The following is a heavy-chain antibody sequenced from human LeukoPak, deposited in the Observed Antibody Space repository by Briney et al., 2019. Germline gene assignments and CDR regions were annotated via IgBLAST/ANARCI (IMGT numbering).Heavy chain of an antibody. CDR3: ARAMT. V-gene: IGHV3-7*01. CDR1: GFTFGDYA. Sequence: GRSLRLSCTASGFTFGDYAMSWVRQAPGKGLEWVANIKPDGSDKAYVDSVKGRFTISRDNTKNSLYLQMSSLRAEDTAVYYCARAMTWGQGTLVSVSS. CDR2: IKPDGSDK. J-gene: IGHJ5*02.